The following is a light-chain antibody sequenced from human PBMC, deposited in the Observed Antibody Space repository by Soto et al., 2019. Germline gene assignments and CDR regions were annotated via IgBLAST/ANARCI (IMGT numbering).Light chain of an antibody. CDR2: NVY. Sequence: QFALPHPASVSWSPGHSITISWTGTSSDVGAYNFVSWHQQHPGKAPKLMIYNVYDRPSGISYRFSGSKSGNTASLTISGLQGEDQADYYCSAYTVSPTYVFGTGTKVTVL. V-gene: IGLV2-14*03. CDR3: SAYTVSPTYV. J-gene: IGLJ1*01. CDR1: SSDVGAYNF.